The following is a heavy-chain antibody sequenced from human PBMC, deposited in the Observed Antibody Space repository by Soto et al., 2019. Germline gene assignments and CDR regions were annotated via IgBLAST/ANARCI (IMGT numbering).Heavy chain of an antibody. CDR1: GGSISSGGYS. CDR2: IYHSGST. D-gene: IGHD2-2*01. Sequence: QLQLQESGSGLVKPSQTLSLTCTVSGGSISSGGYSWSWIRQPPGKGLEWIGYIYHSGSTYYNPSLESRVTISVARSKIHVSVELSSVTAADTAVYYGARIPDRWGQGTLVTVSS. CDR3: ARIPDR. J-gene: IGHJ5*02. V-gene: IGHV4-30-2*01.